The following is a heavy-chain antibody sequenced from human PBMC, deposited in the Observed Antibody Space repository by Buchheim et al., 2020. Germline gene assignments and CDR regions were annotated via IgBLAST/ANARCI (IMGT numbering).Heavy chain of an antibody. CDR1: GFTFSSYG. CDR3: AKDREARSLHYYYYYGMDV. D-gene: IGHD3-10*01. Sequence: QVQLVESGGGVVQPGRSLRLSCAASGFTFSSYGMHWVRQAPGKGLEWVAAISYDGSNKYYADSVKGRFTISRDNSKNTLYLQMNSLRAEDTAVYYCAKDREARSLHYYYYYGMDVWGQGTT. V-gene: IGHV3-30*18. J-gene: IGHJ6*02. CDR2: ISYDGSNK.